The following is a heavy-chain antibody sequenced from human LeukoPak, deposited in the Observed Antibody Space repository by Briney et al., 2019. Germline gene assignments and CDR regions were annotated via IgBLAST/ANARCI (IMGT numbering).Heavy chain of an antibody. CDR3: ARDHDWTMDC. D-gene: IGHD3-9*01. CDR2: ISPSNGAT. Sequence: ASVKVSCKASGYSFTAYGITWIRQAPGQGLEWMGWISPSNGATECAQNLQDRVPMTTDTSTNTAHIEVRSLKSDDTAVYFCARDHDWTMDCWGQGTLVTVSS. J-gene: IGHJ4*02. CDR1: GYSFTAYG. V-gene: IGHV1-18*01.